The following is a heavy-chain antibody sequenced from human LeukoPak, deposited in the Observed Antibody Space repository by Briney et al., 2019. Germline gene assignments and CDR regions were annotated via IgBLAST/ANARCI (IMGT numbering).Heavy chain of an antibody. V-gene: IGHV3-33*01. CDR3: VRNQGAGISYFDF. CDR1: GFLFSSYG. D-gene: IGHD1-14*01. J-gene: IGHJ4*02. Sequence: GGSLRLSCAASGFLFSSYGIHWARQAPGKGLEWVAAIWYDGGNKYYADSVRGRFTISRDNSKNTVYLQMNSLRVEDTAIYYCVRNQGAGISYFDFWGQGTQVTVSP. CDR2: IWYDGGNK.